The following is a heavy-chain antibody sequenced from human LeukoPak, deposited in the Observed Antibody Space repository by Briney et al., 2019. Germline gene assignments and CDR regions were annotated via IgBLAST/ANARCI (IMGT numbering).Heavy chain of an antibody. Sequence: GESLKISCAASGFTFSDYYMTWIRQAPGKGLEWLSYISSSSSYINYADSVKGRFTISRDNSKNMVYLQMNSLRAEDTAVYYCARDGCGGDCYLADYWGQGTQVTVSS. V-gene: IGHV3-11*06. J-gene: IGHJ4*02. D-gene: IGHD2-21*02. CDR1: GFTFSDYY. CDR3: ARDGCGGDCYLADY. CDR2: ISSSSSYI.